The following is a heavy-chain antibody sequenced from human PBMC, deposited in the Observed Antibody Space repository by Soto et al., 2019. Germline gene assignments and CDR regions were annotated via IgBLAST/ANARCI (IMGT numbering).Heavy chain of an antibody. V-gene: IGHV3-23*01. CDR1: GFSFSTYG. D-gene: IGHD6-19*01. Sequence: GGSLRLSCAASGFSFSTYGMSWVRQAPGKGLEWVSGISGRGDSTYNADSVKGRFTISRDNSKNTVYLQMNKLRAEDTAVYYCAKGTRRSAWLLDYWGQGTLVTVSS. J-gene: IGHJ4*02. CDR3: AKGTRRSAWLLDY. CDR2: ISGRGDST.